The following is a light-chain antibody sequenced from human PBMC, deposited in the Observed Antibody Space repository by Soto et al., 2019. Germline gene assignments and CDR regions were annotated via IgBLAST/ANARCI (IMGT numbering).Light chain of an antibody. V-gene: IGLV1-44*01. J-gene: IGLJ3*02. Sequence: QSVLTQPPSASGTPGPRVIISCSGSSSNFGGNTANWYQQFPGTAPKVLIYSNNQRPSGVPDRFSGSKSGTSASLAISGLQSEDEADYYCAAWDDSLNGWVFGGGTKLTVL. CDR1: SSNFGGNT. CDR3: AAWDDSLNGWV. CDR2: SNN.